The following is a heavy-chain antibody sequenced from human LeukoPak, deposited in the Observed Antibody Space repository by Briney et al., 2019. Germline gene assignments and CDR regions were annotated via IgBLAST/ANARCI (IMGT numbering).Heavy chain of an antibody. Sequence: ASVKVSCKASAYTFTTSDINWVRQAAGQGLEWMGWMNPNSGHAGYAQRFQGRVTMTRSTSISTAYMELSSLRSDDTAVYYCARPSGLLDSHDAFDIWGQGTMVTVSS. CDR3: ARPSGLLDSHDAFDI. D-gene: IGHD1-26*01. CDR2: MNPNSGHA. J-gene: IGHJ3*02. V-gene: IGHV1-8*01. CDR1: AYTFTTSD.